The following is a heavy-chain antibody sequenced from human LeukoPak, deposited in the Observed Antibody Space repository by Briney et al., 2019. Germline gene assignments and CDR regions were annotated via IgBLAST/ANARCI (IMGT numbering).Heavy chain of an antibody. CDR1: GFTFSSYA. CDR2: ISGSGGST. CDR3: AKDVVDSSSWYSSWFDP. J-gene: IGHJ5*02. D-gene: IGHD6-13*01. Sequence: GGSLRLSCAASGFTFSSYAMSWVRQAPGKGLEWVSAISGSGGSTYYADSVKGRFTISRDNSKNTLYLQMNSLRAEDTAVYCCAKDVVDSSSWYSSWFDPWGQGTLVTVSS. V-gene: IGHV3-23*01.